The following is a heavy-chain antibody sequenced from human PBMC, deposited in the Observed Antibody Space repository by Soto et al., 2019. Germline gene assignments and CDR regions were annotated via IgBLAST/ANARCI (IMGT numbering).Heavy chain of an antibody. CDR1: GGTIRSIGYY. Sequence: SVTMSLSWTVAGGTIRSIGYYWGWIRQPPGKGLEWIGSIYYSGSTYYNPSLKSRVTISVDTSKNQFSLKLSSVTAADTAVYYCARGGYCTNGVCSFDYWGQGTLVTVSS. CDR2: IYYSGST. D-gene: IGHD2-8*01. J-gene: IGHJ4*02. V-gene: IGHV4-39*01. CDR3: ARGGYCTNGVCSFDY.